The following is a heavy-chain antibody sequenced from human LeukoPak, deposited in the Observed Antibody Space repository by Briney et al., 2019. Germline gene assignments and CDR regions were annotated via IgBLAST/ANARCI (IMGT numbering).Heavy chain of an antibody. CDR1: GYSFTSYW. J-gene: IGHJ3*02. V-gene: IGHV5-51*01. CDR2: IYPGDSDT. Sequence: GESLKISCKGSGYSFTSYWIGWVRQMPGKGLEWMGIIYPGDSDTRYSPSFQGQVTISADKSISTAYLQWSSPKASDTAMYYCARWSNVDTAMAGDAFDIWGQGTVVTVSA. CDR3: ARWSNVDTAMAGDAFDI. D-gene: IGHD5-18*01.